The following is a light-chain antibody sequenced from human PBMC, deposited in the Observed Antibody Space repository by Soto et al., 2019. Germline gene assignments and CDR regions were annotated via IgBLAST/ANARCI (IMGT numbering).Light chain of an antibody. V-gene: IGLV1-40*01. CDR3: QSYDSSLSGWV. CDR2: GNS. Sequence: QSVLTQPPSVSGAPGQRVTISCTGSSSNIGAGYDVHWYRQLPGTAPKLLIYGNSNRPSGVPDRFSGSKSGTSASLAITGLQAKDEADYYCQSYDSSLSGWVFGGGTKVTVL. CDR1: SSNIGAGYD. J-gene: IGLJ2*01.